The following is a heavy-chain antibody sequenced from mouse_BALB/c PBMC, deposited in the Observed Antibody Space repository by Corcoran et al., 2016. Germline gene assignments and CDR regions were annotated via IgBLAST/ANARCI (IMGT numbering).Heavy chain of an antibody. Sequence: LVKTGASVKISCKASGYSFTGYYMHWVKQSHGKSLEWIGYISCYNGATSYNQKFKGKATFTVDTSSSTAYMQFNSLTSEDSAVYYCARGNTIVASPGYFDVWGAGTTVTVSS. J-gene: IGHJ1*01. CDR2: ISCYNGAT. CDR3: ARGNTIVASPGYFDV. V-gene: IGHV1S34*01. D-gene: IGHD1-1*01. CDR1: GYSFTGYY.